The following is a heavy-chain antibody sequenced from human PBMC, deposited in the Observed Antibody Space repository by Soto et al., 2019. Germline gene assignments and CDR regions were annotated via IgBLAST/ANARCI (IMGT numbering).Heavy chain of an antibody. CDR2: IIPILGIA. Sequence: SVKVSCKASGGTFSSYTISWVRQAPGQGLEWMGRIIPILGIANYAQKFQGRVTITADKSTSTAYMELSSLRSEDTAVYYCARGLAVAGTWGNWFDPWGQGTLVTVSS. D-gene: IGHD6-19*01. CDR3: ARGLAVAGTWGNWFDP. CDR1: GGTFSSYT. J-gene: IGHJ5*02. V-gene: IGHV1-69*02.